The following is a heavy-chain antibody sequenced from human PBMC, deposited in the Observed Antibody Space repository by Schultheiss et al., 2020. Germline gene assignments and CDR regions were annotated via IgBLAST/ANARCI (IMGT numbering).Heavy chain of an antibody. CDR3: ARDSSNLLRWLNAFDI. J-gene: IGHJ3*02. V-gene: IGHV1-69*04. Sequence: SVKVSCKASGGTFSSYTISWVRQAPGQGLEWMGRIIPILGIANYAQKFQGRVTITRDTSASTAYMELSSLRSEDTAVYYCARDSSNLLRWLNAFDIWGQGTMVNVS. CDR2: IIPILGIA. D-gene: IGHD5-24*01. CDR1: GGTFSSYT.